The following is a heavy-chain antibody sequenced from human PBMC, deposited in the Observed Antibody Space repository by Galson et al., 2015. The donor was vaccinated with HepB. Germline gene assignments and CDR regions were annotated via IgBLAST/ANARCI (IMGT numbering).Heavy chain of an antibody. V-gene: IGHV3-23*01. Sequence: SLRLSCAASGFTFSSYAMSWVRQAPGKGLEWVSAISGSGGSTYYADSVKGRFTIFRDNAKNSLYLQMNSLRVEDTAVYYCARDRLIIATTAGFDQWGQGALVAVSS. D-gene: IGHD1-7*01. J-gene: IGHJ4*02. CDR2: ISGSGGST. CDR3: ARDRLIIATTAGFDQ. CDR1: GFTFSSYA.